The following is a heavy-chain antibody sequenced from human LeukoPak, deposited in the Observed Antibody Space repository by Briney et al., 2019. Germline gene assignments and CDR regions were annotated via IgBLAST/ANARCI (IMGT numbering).Heavy chain of an antibody. CDR1: GFTSSNHA. J-gene: IGHJ4*02. V-gene: IGHV3-23*01. CDR2: ISGRGDST. D-gene: IGHD2-2*01. CDR3: AKSDCTYITCYVLDY. Sequence: GGSLRLFCAGSGFTSSNHAMSWVRQAPGKGLEWVPAISGRGDSTYYADSVKGRFTISRDNSKNTLSLQMSSLRPEDTAVYYCAKSDCTYITCYVLDYWGQGTLVTVSS.